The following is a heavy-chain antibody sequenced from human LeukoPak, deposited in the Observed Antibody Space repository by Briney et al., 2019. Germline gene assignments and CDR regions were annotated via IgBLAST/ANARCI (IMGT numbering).Heavy chain of an antibody. V-gene: IGHV4-59*08. CDR1: GGSISSYY. J-gene: IGHJ4*02. CDR2: IHYTGRT. D-gene: IGHD1-26*01. Sequence: SETLSLTCTVSGGSISSYYWSWIRQPPGKGLEWIGYIHYTGRTNYNPSLKRRVTISVDTSKNQFSLRLSSVTAADTAVYYCARGLRWDLTISGTSTFDYWGQGSLVTVSS. CDR3: ARGLRWDLTISGTSTFDY.